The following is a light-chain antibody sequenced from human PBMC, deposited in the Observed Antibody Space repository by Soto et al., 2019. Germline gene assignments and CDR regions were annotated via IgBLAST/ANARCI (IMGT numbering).Light chain of an antibody. CDR3: HHYNNWPPWT. Sequence: TELTQSPDTLSVSPGESATLSCRASQSVANNLAWYQQHPGQAPRLLIYAASERGTDTPGRISGSGYGTEYTLTISSLQSEDFAVYYCHHYNNWPPWTFGQGTKVEI. V-gene: IGKV3-15*01. CDR1: QSVANN. J-gene: IGKJ1*01. CDR2: AAS.